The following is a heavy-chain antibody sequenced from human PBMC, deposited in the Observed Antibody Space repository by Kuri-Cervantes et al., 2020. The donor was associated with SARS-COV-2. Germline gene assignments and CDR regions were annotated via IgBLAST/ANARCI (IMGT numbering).Heavy chain of an antibody. D-gene: IGHD1-20*01. CDR2: INDSGAA. J-gene: IGHJ4*02. Sequence: SETLSLTCDVPGGSFTYYYWSWIRQPPGKGLELIGEINDSGAANYNPSLKSRVTISVDMSRNQFSLRLSAVTAADTAVYYCARRYNWNDGDYFDYWGQGTLVTVSS. CDR3: ARRYNWNDGDYFDY. V-gene: IGHV4-34*01. CDR1: GGSFTYYY.